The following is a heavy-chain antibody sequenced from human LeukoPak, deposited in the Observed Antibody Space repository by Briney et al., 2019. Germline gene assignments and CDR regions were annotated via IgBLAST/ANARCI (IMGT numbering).Heavy chain of an antibody. CDR2: ISYDGSNK. V-gene: IGHV3-30*18. Sequence: GGSLRLSCAASGFTFSSYGMHWVRQAPGKGLEWVAVISYDGSNKYYADSVKGRFTISRDNSKNTLYLQMNSLRAEDTAVYYCAKEMRYCSGGSCYENPHDAFDIWGQGTMVTVSS. J-gene: IGHJ3*02. CDR1: GFTFSSYG. D-gene: IGHD2-15*01. CDR3: AKEMRYCSGGSCYENPHDAFDI.